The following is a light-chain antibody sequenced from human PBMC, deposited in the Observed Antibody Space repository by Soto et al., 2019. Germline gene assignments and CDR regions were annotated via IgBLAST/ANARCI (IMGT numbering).Light chain of an antibody. V-gene: IGLV2-8*01. J-gene: IGLJ1*01. Sequence: QSVLTQPPSASGSPGQSVTISCTGTSSDVGGSDYVSWYQQHPGKAPKLMIYEVNTRPSGVPDRFSGSKSGNTASLTVSGIKVDNETVYFSSSYAGGTIDVFGSGTKLTVL. CDR1: SSDVGGSDY. CDR3: SSYAGGTIDV. CDR2: EVN.